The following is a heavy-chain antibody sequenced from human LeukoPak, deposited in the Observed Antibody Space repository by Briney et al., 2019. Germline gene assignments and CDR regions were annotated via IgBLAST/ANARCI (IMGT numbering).Heavy chain of an antibody. Sequence: GGSLRLSCAASGFTFSSYSMNWVRQAPGKGLEWVSSISSSSSYIYYADSVKGRFTISRDNAKNSLYLQMSSLRAEDTAVYYCARDSSSWYPFDYWGQGTLVTVSS. CDR1: GFTFSSYS. CDR2: ISSSSSYI. D-gene: IGHD6-13*01. J-gene: IGHJ4*02. V-gene: IGHV3-21*01. CDR3: ARDSSSWYPFDY.